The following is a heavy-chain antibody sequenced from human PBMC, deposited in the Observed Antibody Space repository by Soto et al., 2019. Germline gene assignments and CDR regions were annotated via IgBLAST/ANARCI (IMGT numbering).Heavy chain of an antibody. CDR1: GFTFKSYG. Sequence: TGGSLRLSCAASGFTFKSYGMSWVRQAPGKGLEWVSSITGAGRTTFYADSVKGRFTISRDNSKNTVSLQMNSLRAEDTAVYYCARDRNQYRSGSYYGSWGQGALVTVSS. D-gene: IGHD2-15*01. CDR3: ARDRNQYRSGSYYGS. V-gene: IGHV3-23*01. CDR2: ITGAGRTT. J-gene: IGHJ4*02.